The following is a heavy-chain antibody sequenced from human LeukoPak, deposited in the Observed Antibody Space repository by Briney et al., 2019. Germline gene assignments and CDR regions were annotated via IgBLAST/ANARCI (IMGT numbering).Heavy chain of an antibody. CDR1: GYSISSSNY. V-gene: IGHV4-28*01. D-gene: IGHD5-12*01. J-gene: IGHJ4*02. Sequence: SETLSLTCAVSGYSISSSNYWGWIRQPPGKGLEWIGYIYYSGGTFYNPSLKSRVTMSVDTSKNHFSPKLSSVTAVDTAMYYCARTRRGVVAAPDYWGQGTLVTVSS. CDR2: IYYSGGT. CDR3: ARTRRGVVAAPDY.